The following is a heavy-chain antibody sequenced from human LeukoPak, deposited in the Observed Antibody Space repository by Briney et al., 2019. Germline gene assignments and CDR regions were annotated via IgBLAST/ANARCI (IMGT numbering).Heavy chain of an antibody. J-gene: IGHJ4*02. V-gene: IGHV1-2*02. CDR3: ARDRYTGYGTFDF. CDR2: INPNSGDT. Sequence: ASVKVSCKASGYTFTNHYFHWVRQAPGQGLEWMGWINPNSGDTNFAQKFQGRVTMARDTSISTAYMELSRLRSDDTAVYYCARDRYTGYGTFDFWGQGTLVTVSS. D-gene: IGHD5-12*01. CDR1: GYTFTNHY.